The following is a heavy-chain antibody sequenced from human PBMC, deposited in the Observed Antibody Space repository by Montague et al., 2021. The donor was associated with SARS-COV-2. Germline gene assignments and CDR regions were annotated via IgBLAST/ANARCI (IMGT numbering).Heavy chain of an antibody. D-gene: IGHD2-2*02. V-gene: IGHV4-31*03. CDR3: ARVGIVVVPAAIVTLSYYYYMDV. Sequence: TLSLTCTVSGGSISSGGYYWSWIRQHPGKGLEWIGYIYYSGSTYYNPSLKSRVTISVDTSKNHFSLKLSSVTAADTAVYYCARVGIVVVPAAIVTLSYYYYMDVWGKGTTVTVSS. CDR1: GGSISSGGYY. CDR2: IYYSGST. J-gene: IGHJ6*03.